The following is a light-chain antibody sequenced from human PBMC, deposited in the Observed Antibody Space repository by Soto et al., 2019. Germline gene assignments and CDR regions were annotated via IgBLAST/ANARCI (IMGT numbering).Light chain of an antibody. Sequence: DIQMTQSPSSLSASVGNRVTITCRASQSISSYLNWYQQKPGKAPKLLIHDASSLESGVPSRFSGSGSGTEFTLTISSLQPDDFATYYCQQYNSYSWTFGQGTKVDIK. J-gene: IGKJ1*01. CDR1: QSISSY. V-gene: IGKV1-5*01. CDR2: DAS. CDR3: QQYNSYSWT.